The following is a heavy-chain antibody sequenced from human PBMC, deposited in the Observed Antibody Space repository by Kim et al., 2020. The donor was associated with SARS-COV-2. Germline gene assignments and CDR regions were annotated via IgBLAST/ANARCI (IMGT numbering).Heavy chain of an antibody. J-gene: IGHJ4*02. Sequence: GGSLRLSCAASGFTFSSYGMHWVRQAPGKGLEWVAVISYDGSNKYYADSVKGRFTISRDNSKNTLYLQMNSLRAEDTAVYYCAKLRSQQPFDYWGQGTLVTVSS. CDR1: GFTFSSYG. V-gene: IGHV3-30*18. CDR3: AKLRSQQPFDY. D-gene: IGHD6-13*01. CDR2: ISYDGSNK.